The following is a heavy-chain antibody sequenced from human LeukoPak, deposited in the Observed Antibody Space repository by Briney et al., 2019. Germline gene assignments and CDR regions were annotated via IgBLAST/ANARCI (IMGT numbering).Heavy chain of an antibody. CDR2: ISWDGGST. V-gene: IGHV3-43*01. CDR1: GFTFDDHT. D-gene: IGHD3-10*01. CDR3: AKDQHFYGSGSYSYFDY. Sequence: GGSLRLSCAASGFTFDDHTMHWVRQAPGKGLEWVSLISWDGGSTYYADSVKGRFTISRDNSKNSLYLQMNSLRTEDTALYYCAKDQHFYGSGSYSYFDYWGQGTLVTVSS. J-gene: IGHJ4*02.